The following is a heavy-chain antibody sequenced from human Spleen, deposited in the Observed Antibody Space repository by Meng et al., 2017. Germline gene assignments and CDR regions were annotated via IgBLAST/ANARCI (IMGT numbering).Heavy chain of an antibody. Sequence: QPQLQESGPGLVKPSVTLSLSCSVSGDSISSSDSYWGWIRQSPGKGLEWIGRIGHSGFTYYTPSLESRVTVSVDTSRSQFSLELTSVTAADTAVYYCVRSRAWVRTGFDPWGQGTLVTVSS. CDR3: VRSRAWVRTGFDP. V-gene: IGHV4-39*01. CDR2: IGHSGFT. D-gene: IGHD1/OR15-1a*01. J-gene: IGHJ5*02. CDR1: GDSISSSDSY.